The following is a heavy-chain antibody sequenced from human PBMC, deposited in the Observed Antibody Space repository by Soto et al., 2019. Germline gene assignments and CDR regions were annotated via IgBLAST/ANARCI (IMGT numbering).Heavy chain of an antibody. CDR1: GFSLSTSGVG. CDR2: IYWGDDK. V-gene: IGHV2-5*05. CDR3: AHRGQWPRAGGYDY. J-gene: IGHJ4*02. Sequence: QITLKESGPTLVKPTQTLTLTCTFTGFSLSTSGVGVGWIRQPPGKALEWLALIYWGDDKRYGPSLKSRLTITKDTSKNQVVLTVTNMDPVDTGTYYCAHRGQWPRAGGYDYWGQGTLVSVSS. D-gene: IGHD6-19*01.